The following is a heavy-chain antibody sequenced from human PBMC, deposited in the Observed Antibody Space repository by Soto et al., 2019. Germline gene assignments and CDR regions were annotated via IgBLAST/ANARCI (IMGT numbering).Heavy chain of an antibody. D-gene: IGHD2-15*01. J-gene: IGHJ3*02. CDR2: INPNGGST. V-gene: IGHV1-46*01. CDR1: GYNFTSYY. CDR3: ARATVVAARAFDI. Sequence: ASVKVSCKASGYNFTSYYMHWVRQAPGQGLEWMGIINPNGGSTSYAQKFQGRVTMTRDTSTSTVYMELSSLRSEDTAVYYCARATVVAARAFDIWGQGTMVTVS.